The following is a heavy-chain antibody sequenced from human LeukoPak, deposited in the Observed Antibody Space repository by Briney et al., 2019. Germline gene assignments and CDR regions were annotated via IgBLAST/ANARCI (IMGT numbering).Heavy chain of an antibody. D-gene: IGHD5-12*01. V-gene: IGHV1-2*04. J-gene: IGHJ4*02. CDR2: INPNSGGT. Sequence: ASVKVSCKASGYTFTGYYMHWVRQAPGQGLEWMGWINPNSGGTNYAQKFQGWVTMTRDTSISTAYMELSRLRSDDTAVYYCARAGSGYDDYFDYRGQGTLVTVSS. CDR3: ARAGSGYDDYFDY. CDR1: GYTFTGYY.